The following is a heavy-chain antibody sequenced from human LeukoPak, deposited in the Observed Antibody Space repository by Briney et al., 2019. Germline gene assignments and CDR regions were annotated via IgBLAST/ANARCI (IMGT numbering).Heavy chain of an antibody. J-gene: IGHJ4*02. V-gene: IGHV3-21*01. D-gene: IGHD1-26*01. CDR3: ARDLRSGSYPYDF. CDR2: ISSSSSYI. CDR1: GFTFSSYS. Sequence: GGSLRLSCAASGFTFSSYSMNWVRQAPGKGLEWVSSISSSSSYIYYADSVKGRFTISRDNAKNSLYLQMNSLRGEDTAVYYCARDLRSGSYPYDFWGQGTLVTVSS.